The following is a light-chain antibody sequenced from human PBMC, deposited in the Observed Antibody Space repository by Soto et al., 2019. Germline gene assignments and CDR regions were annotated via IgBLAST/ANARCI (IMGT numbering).Light chain of an antibody. V-gene: IGKV1-39*01. J-gene: IGKJ1*01. Sequence: DIQTTQSPSSLSASVGDRVTITCRASQTITNSLNWYQKKPEKAPNLLIYAASTLQSGVPSRFSGSGSGTDFTLTISSLQPEDFATYYCQQSYSTPRTFGQGTKVEIE. CDR1: QTITNS. CDR2: AAS. CDR3: QQSYSTPRT.